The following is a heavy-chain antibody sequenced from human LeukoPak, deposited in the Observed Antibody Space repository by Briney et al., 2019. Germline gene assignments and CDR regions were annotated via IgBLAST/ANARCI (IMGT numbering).Heavy chain of an antibody. Sequence: PGRSLRLSCAASGFTFSSYGMHWVRQAPGKGLEWVAVIWYDGSNKYYADSVKGRFTISRDNAKNSLYLQMNSLRAEDTAVYYCASVRPQQLVLESGAFDIWGQGTMVTVSS. J-gene: IGHJ3*02. D-gene: IGHD6-13*01. CDR3: ASVRPQQLVLESGAFDI. CDR2: IWYDGSNK. CDR1: GFTFSSYG. V-gene: IGHV3-33*03.